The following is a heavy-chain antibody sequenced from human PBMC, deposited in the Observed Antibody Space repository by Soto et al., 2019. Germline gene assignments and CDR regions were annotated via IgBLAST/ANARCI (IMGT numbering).Heavy chain of an antibody. V-gene: IGHV2-5*02. CDR2: IYWDDDK. CDR3: ARALVSWGAYYFDS. CDR1: GFSLNTYGVG. D-gene: IGHD3-16*01. Sequence: QITLKESGPTLVKPTQTLTLTCTFSGFSLNTYGVGVGWIRQPPGKALEWLALIYWDDDKRYSPSLKSRLTITTNTSKNQVVLTMTNMDPVDTVTYYCARALVSWGAYYFDSCGQGTLVTVSS. J-gene: IGHJ4*02.